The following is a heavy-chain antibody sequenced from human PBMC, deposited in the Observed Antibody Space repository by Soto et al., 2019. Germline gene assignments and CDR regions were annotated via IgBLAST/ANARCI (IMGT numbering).Heavy chain of an antibody. CDR3: AKDLKVSGGFHGSLNYYYGMDV. V-gene: IGHV1-69*13. Sequence: SVKVSCKASGGTFSTHAIIWVRQAPGHGLEWMGGIIPISGTTYYTQKFQGRVTITADEPTSTAFMELSSLKSEDTAVYYCAKDLKVSGGFHGSLNYYYGMDVWGQGTTVTVSS. D-gene: IGHD3-10*01. J-gene: IGHJ6*02. CDR2: IIPISGTT. CDR1: GGTFSTHA.